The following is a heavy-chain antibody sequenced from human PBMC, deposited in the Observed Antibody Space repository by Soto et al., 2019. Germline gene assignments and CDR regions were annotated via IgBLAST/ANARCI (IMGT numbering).Heavy chain of an antibody. CDR2: IYPGDSET. Sequence: LGESLKISCGASGYNFNTYWIAWVRQMPGKGLEWMGMIYPGDSETKYSESFQGQVTMSVDNSLNIAYLQWRSLKASDTATYFCAPGYWGSKGFFEHWGQGTLVTVSS. V-gene: IGHV5-51*01. D-gene: IGHD7-27*01. CDR3: APGYWGSKGFFEH. CDR1: GYNFNTYW. J-gene: IGHJ4*02.